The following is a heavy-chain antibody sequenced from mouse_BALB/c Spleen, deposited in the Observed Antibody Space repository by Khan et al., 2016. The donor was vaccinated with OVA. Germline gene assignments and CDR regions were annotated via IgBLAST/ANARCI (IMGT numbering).Heavy chain of an antibody. CDR1: GYTFTSYW. J-gene: IGHJ2*01. Sequence: DLVKPGASVKLSCKASGYTFTSYWITWIKQRPGQGLEWIGRIAPGNGSSYYNEMFKGKATLTVDTSSNTAYIQLSSLSSEDSAVYFCARAMGGKVPLDYWGQGTTLTVSS. CDR3: ARAMGGKVPLDY. D-gene: IGHD1-1*02. V-gene: IGHV1S41*01. CDR2: IAPGNGSS.